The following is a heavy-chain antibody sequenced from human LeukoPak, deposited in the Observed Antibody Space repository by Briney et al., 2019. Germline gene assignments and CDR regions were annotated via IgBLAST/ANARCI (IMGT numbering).Heavy chain of an antibody. CDR2: IRYDGSNK. CDR1: GFTFSSYG. Sequence: GRSLRLSCAASGFTFSSYGMHWVRQAPGKGLEWVAFIRYDGSNKYYADSVKGRFTISRDNSKNTLYLQMNSLRAEDTAVYYCAKDLDVPRRVGIDYWGQGTLVTVSS. CDR3: AKDLDVPRRVGIDY. V-gene: IGHV3-30*02. D-gene: IGHD3-16*01. J-gene: IGHJ4*02.